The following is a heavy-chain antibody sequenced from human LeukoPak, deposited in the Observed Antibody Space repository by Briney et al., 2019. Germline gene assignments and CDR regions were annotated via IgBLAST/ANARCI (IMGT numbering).Heavy chain of an antibody. CDR1: GYTFTSYD. CDR3: ASLYCSSTSCYPPFDP. D-gene: IGHD2-2*01. J-gene: IGHJ5*02. CDR2: ISAYNGNT. Sequence: ASVKVSCKASGYTFTSYDINWVRQAPGQGLEWMGWISAYNGNTNYAQKLQGRVTMTTDTSTSTAYMELRSLRSDDTAVYYCASLYCSSTSCYPPFDPWGQGTLVTVSS. V-gene: IGHV1-18*01.